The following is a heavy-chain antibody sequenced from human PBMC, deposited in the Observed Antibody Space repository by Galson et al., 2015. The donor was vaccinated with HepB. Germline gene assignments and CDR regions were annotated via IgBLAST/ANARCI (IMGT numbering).Heavy chain of an antibody. D-gene: IGHD3-10*01. CDR3: TTDHVLLWFREFGGY. V-gene: IGHV3-15*01. CDR2: IKSKTDGGTT. J-gene: IGHJ4*02. CDR1: GFTFSNAW. Sequence: SLRLSCAASGFTFSNAWMSWVRQAPGKGLEWVGRIKSKTDGGTTDYAAPVKGRFTISRDDSKNTLYLQMNSLKTEDTAVYYCTTDHVLLWFREFGGYWGQGTLVTVSS.